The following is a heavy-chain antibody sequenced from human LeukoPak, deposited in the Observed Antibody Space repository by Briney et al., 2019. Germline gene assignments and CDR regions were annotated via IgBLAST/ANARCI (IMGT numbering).Heavy chain of an antibody. Sequence: PSETLSLTCTVSGGSISSYYWSWIRQPPGKGLEWIGYIYYSGSTNYNPSLKSRVTISVDTSKNQFSLKLSSVTAADTAVYYCARAEETYYYDSSGSRSRNDAFDIWGQGTMVTVSS. D-gene: IGHD3-22*01. CDR2: IYYSGST. V-gene: IGHV4-59*01. J-gene: IGHJ3*02. CDR3: ARAEETYYYDSSGSRSRNDAFDI. CDR1: GGSISSYY.